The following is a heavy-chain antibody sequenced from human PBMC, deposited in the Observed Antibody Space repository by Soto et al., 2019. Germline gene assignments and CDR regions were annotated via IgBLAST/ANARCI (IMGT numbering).Heavy chain of an antibody. CDR1: GDTLIKYA. Sequence: RASVKVSCKASGDTLIKYAINWVRQAPGQGLEWMGGSIPMYGTSNHAQKFQGRVTMAADESTSTAYMELRSLRSDDTAVYYCARAGYYGRPMDVWGQGTTVTVSS. D-gene: IGHD4-17*01. J-gene: IGHJ6*02. CDR2: SIPMYGTS. CDR3: ARAGYYGRPMDV. V-gene: IGHV1-69*13.